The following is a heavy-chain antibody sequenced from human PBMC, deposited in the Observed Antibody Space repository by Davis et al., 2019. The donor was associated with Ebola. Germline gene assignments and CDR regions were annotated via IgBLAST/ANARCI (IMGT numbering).Heavy chain of an antibody. V-gene: IGHV4-59*01. CDR1: GGSIRSYY. CDR2: ISDTGST. CDR3: ATAFYDFWSGLYYFDS. Sequence: MPSETLSLTYTVSGGSIRSYYWSWIRQSPGKGLEWIGYISDTGSTNYNPSLKTRVTISVDTSKNQFSQKLNSVTAADTAVYYCATAFYDFWSGLYYFDSWGQGTLVTVSS. D-gene: IGHD3-3*01. J-gene: IGHJ4*02.